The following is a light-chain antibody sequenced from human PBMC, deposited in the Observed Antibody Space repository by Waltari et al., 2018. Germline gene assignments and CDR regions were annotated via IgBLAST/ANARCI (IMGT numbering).Light chain of an antibody. Sequence: QSVLTQPASVSGAPGPRVPISCSGNTSNIGADSDLPWYKHVPGTAPNALTSGDTPRPPGVPDRLSASKSGTSASLVIAGLQAEDEADYYCQSYDISLDAVVFGGGTKVTVL. CDR1: TSNIGADSD. CDR2: GDT. J-gene: IGLJ2*01. V-gene: IGLV1-40*01. CDR3: QSYDISLDAVV.